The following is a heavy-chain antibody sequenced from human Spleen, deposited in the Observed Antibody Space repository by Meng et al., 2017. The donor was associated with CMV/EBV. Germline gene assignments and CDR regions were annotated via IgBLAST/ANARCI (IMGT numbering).Heavy chain of an antibody. CDR1: GASITSSSYF. CDR3: AKIFPSDYYKYSMVV. J-gene: IGHJ6*02. CDR2: LSYGGNI. Sequence: GSLRLSRTVSGASITSSSYFWDWIRQSPGKGLEWIGSLSYGGNIYYNSSLKSRVTISVDMSKNQITLRLTSVTAADTAVYYCAKIFPSDYYKYSMVVWGQGTTVTVSS. D-gene: IGHD3-3*01. V-gene: IGHV4-39*06.